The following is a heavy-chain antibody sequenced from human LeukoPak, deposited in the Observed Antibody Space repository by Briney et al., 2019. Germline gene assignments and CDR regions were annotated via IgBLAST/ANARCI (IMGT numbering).Heavy chain of an antibody. D-gene: IGHD5-18*01. V-gene: IGHV3-48*03. CDR2: TSSSGSTI. J-gene: IGHJ4*02. CDR3: ARELWSYYFDY. Sequence: GGSLRLSCAASGFTFSSYEMNWVRQAPGKGLEWVSYTSSSGSTIYYADSVKGRFTISRDNAKNSLYLQMNSLRAEDTAVYYCARELWSYYFDYWGQGTLVTVSS. CDR1: GFTFSSYE.